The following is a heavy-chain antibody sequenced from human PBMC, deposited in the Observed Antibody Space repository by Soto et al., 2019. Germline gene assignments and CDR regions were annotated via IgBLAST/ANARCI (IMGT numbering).Heavy chain of an antibody. CDR1: GFTFSSSS. Sequence: GGSLRLSCAASGFTFSSSSMNWVRQAPGKGLEWVSSISSSSSYIYYADSVKGPFSISRYNAKNSLYLQMNSLRAADTAVYFCSRDLALIAARPYYYYGMDVCGQGTSVSVSS. CDR3: SRDLALIAARPYYYYGMDV. CDR2: ISSSSSYI. J-gene: IGHJ6*02. D-gene: IGHD6-6*01. V-gene: IGHV3-21*01.